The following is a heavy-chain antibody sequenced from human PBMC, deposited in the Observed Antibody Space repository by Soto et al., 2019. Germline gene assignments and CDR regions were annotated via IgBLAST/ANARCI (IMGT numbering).Heavy chain of an antibody. J-gene: IGHJ4*02. D-gene: IGHD3-22*01. Sequence: SVKVSCKASGGTFSSYAISWVRQAPGQGLEWMGGIIPIFGTANYAQKFQGRVTITADESTSTAYMELSSLRSEDTAVYYCARAREPYYDSSGYLDYWGQGTLVTVSS. V-gene: IGHV1-69*13. CDR2: IIPIFGTA. CDR3: ARAREPYYDSSGYLDY. CDR1: GGTFSSYA.